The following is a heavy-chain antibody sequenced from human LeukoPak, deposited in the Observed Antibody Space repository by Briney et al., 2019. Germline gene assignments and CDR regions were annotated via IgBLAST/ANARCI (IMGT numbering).Heavy chain of an antibody. CDR3: ARREYYYDSSGYSLDY. CDR2: IWYDGSNK. Sequence: PGGSLRLSCAASGFTFSSYGMHWVRQAPGKGLEWVAVIWYDGSNKYYADSVKGRFTISRDNSKNTLYLQMNSLRAEDTAVYYCARREYYYDSSGYSLDYWGQGTLVTVSS. D-gene: IGHD3-22*01. V-gene: IGHV3-33*01. CDR1: GFTFSSYG. J-gene: IGHJ4*02.